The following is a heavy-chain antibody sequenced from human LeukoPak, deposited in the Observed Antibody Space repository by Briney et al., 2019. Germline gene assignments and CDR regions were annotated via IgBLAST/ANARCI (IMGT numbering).Heavy chain of an antibody. CDR3: ARGRLNPTGSFSRWSYAFDI. CDR2: MNPNSGNT. D-gene: IGHD2-15*01. J-gene: IGHJ3*02. Sequence: ASVKVSCKASGYTFTSYDINWVRQATGQGLEWMGWMNPNSGNTGYAQKFQGRVTITRNTSISTAYMELSSLRSEDTAVYYCARGRLNPTGSFSRWSYAFDIWGQGTMVTVSS. V-gene: IGHV1-8*03. CDR1: GYTFTSYD.